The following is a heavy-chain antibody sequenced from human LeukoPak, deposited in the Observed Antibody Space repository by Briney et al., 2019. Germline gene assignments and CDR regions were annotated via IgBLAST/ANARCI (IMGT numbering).Heavy chain of an antibody. V-gene: IGHV4-31*03. CDR1: GGSISSGGYY. Sequence: PSETLSLACTVSGGSISSGGYYWSWIRQHPGKGLEWIGYIYYSGSTYYNPSLKSRVTISVDTSKNQFSLKLSSVTAADTAVYYCARMTTVTTQERGGVDWGQGTLVTVSS. CDR2: IYYSGST. CDR3: ARMTTVTTQERGGVD. J-gene: IGHJ4*02. D-gene: IGHD4-17*01.